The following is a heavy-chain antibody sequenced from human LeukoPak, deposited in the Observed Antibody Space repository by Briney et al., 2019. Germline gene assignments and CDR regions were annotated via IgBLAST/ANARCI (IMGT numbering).Heavy chain of an antibody. CDR3: ARRAVAGPFDY. J-gene: IGHJ4*02. CDR2: IYYSGST. CDR1: GGSLRSSSYY. D-gene: IGHD6-19*01. Sequence: SETLSLTCTVSGGSLRSSSYYWGWVSQPPGKWRGWIGSIYYSGSTYYNPSLKSRVTISVDTSKNQFSLKLSSVTASDTAVYYFARRAVAGPFDYWGQGTLVTVSS. V-gene: IGHV4-39*01.